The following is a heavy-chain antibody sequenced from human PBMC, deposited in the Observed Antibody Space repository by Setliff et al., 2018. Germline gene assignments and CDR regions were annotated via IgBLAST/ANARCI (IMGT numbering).Heavy chain of an antibody. CDR2: IISNSLTI. Sequence: GGSLRLSCAASGFTFSSYWMSWVRQAPGKGLEWISYIISNSLTIHYADSVKGRFTISRDNAKNSLYLQLNSLRAEDTAVYYCSTRTVAARSLDTWGQGTLVT. V-gene: IGHV3-48*04. J-gene: IGHJ5*02. CDR3: STRTVAARSLDT. CDR1: GFTFSSYW. D-gene: IGHD6-13*01.